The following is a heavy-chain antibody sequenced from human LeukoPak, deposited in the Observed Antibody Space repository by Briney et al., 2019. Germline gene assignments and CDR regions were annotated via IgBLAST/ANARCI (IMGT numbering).Heavy chain of an antibody. CDR1: GYTFTGYY. Sequence: GASVKVSCKASGYTFTGYYMHWVRQAPGQGLEWMGWINPNSGGTNYAQKFQGRVTMTRDTSISTAYMELSRLRSDDTAVYYCAREPYSSSTTRAFDIWGQGTMVTVSS. CDR2: INPNSGGT. D-gene: IGHD6-13*01. V-gene: IGHV1-2*02. CDR3: AREPYSSSTTRAFDI. J-gene: IGHJ3*02.